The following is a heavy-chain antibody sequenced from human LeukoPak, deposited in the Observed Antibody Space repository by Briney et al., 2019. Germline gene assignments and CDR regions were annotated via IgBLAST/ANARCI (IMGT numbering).Heavy chain of an antibody. CDR2: ISYEASNK. J-gene: IGHJ4*02. D-gene: IGHD5-12*01. CDR1: GFTFGNHA. CDR3: ARIFFSGYDLYFDY. V-gene: IGHV3-30*07. Sequence: GGSLRLSCAASGFTFGNHAMHWVRQAPGMGLEWVAVISYEASNKYYADSVKGRFTISRDNAKNSLYLQMNSLRAEDTAVYYCARIFFSGYDLYFDYWGQGTLVTVSS.